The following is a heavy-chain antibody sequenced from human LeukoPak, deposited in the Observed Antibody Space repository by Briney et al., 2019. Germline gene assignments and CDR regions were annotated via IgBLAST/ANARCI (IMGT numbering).Heavy chain of an antibody. CDR3: ARDSDDYGDYYRSQFSDAFDI. D-gene: IGHD4-17*01. J-gene: IGHJ3*02. V-gene: IGHV3-21*01. Sequence: PGGSLRLSCAASGFTFSSYSMDWVRQAPGKGLEWVSSISSSSSYIYYADSVKGRFTISRDNAKNSLYLQMNSLRAEDTAVYYCARDSDDYGDYYRSQFSDAFDIWGQGTMVTVSS. CDR1: GFTFSSYS. CDR2: ISSSSSYI.